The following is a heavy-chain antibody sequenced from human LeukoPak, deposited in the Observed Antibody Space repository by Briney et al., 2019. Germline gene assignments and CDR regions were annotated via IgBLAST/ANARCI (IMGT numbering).Heavy chain of an antibody. J-gene: IGHJ4*02. CDR1: GFTFSSYA. D-gene: IGHD4-23*01. V-gene: IGHV3-30*04. CDR3: AKWAARGNGLPRSYFDD. Sequence: GGSLRLSCAASGFTFSSYAMHWVRQAPGKGLEWVAVISYDGSNKYYADSVKGRFTISRDNSKNTLYLQMNSLRVEDTAVYYCAKWAARGNGLPRSYFDDWGQGTLVTVSS. CDR2: ISYDGSNK.